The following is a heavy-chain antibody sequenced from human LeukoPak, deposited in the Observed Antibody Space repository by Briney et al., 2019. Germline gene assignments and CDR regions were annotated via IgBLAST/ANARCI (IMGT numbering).Heavy chain of an antibody. CDR2: IHYSGSS. Sequence: GSLRLSCAASGFTLSSYAMSWIRQPPGKGLEWIGSIHYSGSSNYNPSLKSRVTISIDTSKNQFSLKLNSVTAADTAVYYCARGGVYFDYWGQGTLVTVSS. J-gene: IGHJ4*02. V-gene: IGHV4-59*01. D-gene: IGHD6-13*01. CDR1: GFTLSSYA. CDR3: ARGGVYFDY.